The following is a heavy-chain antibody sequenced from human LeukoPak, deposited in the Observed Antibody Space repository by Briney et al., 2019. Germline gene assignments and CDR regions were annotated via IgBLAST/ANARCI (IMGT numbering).Heavy chain of an antibody. Sequence: GGSLRLSCAASGFTFDDYGMSWVRQAPGKGLEWVSGINWNGGSTGYADSVKGRFTISRDNAKNSLYLQMNSLRAEDTAVYYCARAKRLVRAVAGRSHDAFDIWGQGTMVTVSS. V-gene: IGHV3-20*04. CDR1: GFTFDDYG. CDR3: ARAKRLVRAVAGRSHDAFDI. D-gene: IGHD6-19*01. J-gene: IGHJ3*02. CDR2: INWNGGST.